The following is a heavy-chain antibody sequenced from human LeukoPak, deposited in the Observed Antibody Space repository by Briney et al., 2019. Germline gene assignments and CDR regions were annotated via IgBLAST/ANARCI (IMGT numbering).Heavy chain of an antibody. CDR3: AREEPTYYYDSSGPLDY. CDR1: GFTFSSYG. J-gene: IGHJ4*02. Sequence: GGSLRLSCAASGFTFSSYGMHWVRQAPGKGLEWVAFIRYDGSNKYYADSVKGRFTISRDNSKNTLYLQMNSLRAEDTAVYYCAREEPTYYYDSSGPLDYWGQGTLVTVSS. D-gene: IGHD3-22*01. V-gene: IGHV3-30*02. CDR2: IRYDGSNK.